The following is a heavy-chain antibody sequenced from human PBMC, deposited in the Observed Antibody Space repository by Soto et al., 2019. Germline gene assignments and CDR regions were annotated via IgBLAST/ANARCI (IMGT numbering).Heavy chain of an antibody. CDR2: IWYDGSNK. CDR1: GFTFSNYG. CDR3: FAYCGGDCYSADY. D-gene: IGHD2-21*01. V-gene: IGHV3-33*03. J-gene: IGHJ4*02. Sequence: QVQLVESGGGVVQSGRSLRLSCAASGFTFSNYGMQWVRQAPGKGLEWVAVIWYDGSNKHYADSVKGRFTISRDNSKNTLYLQMDSLRAEDTAVYYCFAYCGGDCYSADYWGQGTLVTVSS.